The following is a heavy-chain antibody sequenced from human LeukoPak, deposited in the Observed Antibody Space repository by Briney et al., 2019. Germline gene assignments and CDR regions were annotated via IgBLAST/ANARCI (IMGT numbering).Heavy chain of an antibody. Sequence: GGSLRLSCAASGFTFSSYSMNWVRQAPGKGLEWVSSISSSSSSYIYYADSVKGRFTISRDNAKNSLYLQMNSLRAEDTAVYYCARLYGDYHFDYWGQGTLVTVSS. D-gene: IGHD4-17*01. CDR1: GFTFSSYS. V-gene: IGHV3-21*01. J-gene: IGHJ4*02. CDR2: ISSSSSSYI. CDR3: ARLYGDYHFDY.